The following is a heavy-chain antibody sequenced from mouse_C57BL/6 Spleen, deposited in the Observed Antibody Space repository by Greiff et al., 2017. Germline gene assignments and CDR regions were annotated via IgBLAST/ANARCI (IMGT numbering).Heavy chain of an antibody. CDR2: INPNNGGN. CDR3: ATYSNYPYWYFDV. V-gene: IGHV1-26*01. J-gene: IGHJ1*03. D-gene: IGHD2-5*01. Sequence: VQLQHSGPELVKPGASVKISCKASGYTFTDYYLNWVKQSHGKSLEWIGDINPNNGGNSYNQKFKCKATLTVDKSSSTAYMELRSLTSEDSAVYYCATYSNYPYWYFDVWGTGTTVTVSS. CDR1: GYTFTDYY.